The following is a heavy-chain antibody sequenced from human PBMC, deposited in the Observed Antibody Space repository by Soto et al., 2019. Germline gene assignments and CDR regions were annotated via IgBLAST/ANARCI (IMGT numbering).Heavy chain of an antibody. Sequence: EVQLVESGGGLVQPGGSLRLSCAASGFTFSSYWMHWVRQAPGKXLVWVSRINSDGSSTSYADSVKGRFTISRDNAKXXXXXXXXXXXXXXXXXXYXXXXXXXPTAIGYWGQGTLVTVSS. CDR1: GFTFSSYW. CDR3: XXXXXXPTAIGY. V-gene: IGHV3-74*01. J-gene: IGHJ4*02. CDR2: INSDGSST.